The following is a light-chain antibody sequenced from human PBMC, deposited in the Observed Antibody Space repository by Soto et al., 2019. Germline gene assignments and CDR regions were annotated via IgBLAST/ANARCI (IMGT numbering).Light chain of an antibody. Sequence: QSVLTQPPSASGSPGQSVTISCTATSSDVGGYNYVSWYQQHPGKAPKLIISEVNKRPSGVPDRFSGSKSGNTASLTVSGLQADDEADYYCSSYAGSYTFYVFGTGTKVTVL. J-gene: IGLJ1*01. CDR3: SSYAGSYTFYV. V-gene: IGLV2-8*01. CDR1: SSDVGGYNY. CDR2: EVN.